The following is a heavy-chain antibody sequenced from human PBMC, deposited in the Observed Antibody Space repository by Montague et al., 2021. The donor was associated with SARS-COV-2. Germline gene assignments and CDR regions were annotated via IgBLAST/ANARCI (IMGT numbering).Heavy chain of an antibody. CDR2: INYSGST. CDR3: ARAPIYRSSWYAYFDY. J-gene: IGHJ4*02. CDR1: GDSMNNYY. D-gene: IGHD6-13*01. V-gene: IGHV4-59*01. Sequence: ETLSLTCTVSGDSMNNYYWSWIRQPPGKGLEWIGYINYSGSTHYNPSXQSRVTLSKDTSKNQFSLRLTSVTAADTAMYFCARAPIYRSSWYAYFDYWGQGTLVTVSS.